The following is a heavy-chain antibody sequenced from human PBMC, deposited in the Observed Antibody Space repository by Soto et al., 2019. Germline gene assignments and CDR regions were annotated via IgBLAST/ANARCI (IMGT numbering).Heavy chain of an antibody. CDR1: GFTFSSYA. V-gene: IGHV3-30-3*01. CDR3: ARSPGLSPGVSYFDY. Sequence: QVQLVESGGGVVQPGRSLRLSCAASGFTFSSYAMHWVRQAPGKGLEWVAVISYDGSNKYYADSVKGRFTISRDNSKNTLYLQMNSLRAEDTAVYYCARSPGLSPGVSYFDYWGQGTLVTVSS. D-gene: IGHD3-16*02. J-gene: IGHJ4*02. CDR2: ISYDGSNK.